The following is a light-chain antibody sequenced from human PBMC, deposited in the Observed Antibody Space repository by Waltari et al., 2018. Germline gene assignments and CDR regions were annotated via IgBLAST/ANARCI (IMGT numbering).Light chain of an antibody. Sequence: QSVLTQPPSVSAAPGQKVTISCSGSSSNIGNNYVSWYQQLPGTAPKVLIYDNNKRPSGIPDRFSGSKSGTSATLGITGLQTGDEADYYCGTWDSSLSAGVFGGGNKLTVL. CDR1: SSNIGNNY. V-gene: IGLV1-51*01. CDR3: GTWDSSLSAGV. J-gene: IGLJ3*02. CDR2: DNN.